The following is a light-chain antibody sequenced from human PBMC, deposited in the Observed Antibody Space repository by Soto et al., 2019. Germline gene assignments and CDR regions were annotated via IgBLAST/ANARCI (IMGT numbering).Light chain of an antibody. J-gene: IGKJ1*01. CDR3: QQSYSTPRT. Sequence: DIQVTQSPSSLSASVGDRVTITCRASQSISSYLNWYQQKPGKAPKLLIYAASSLQSGVPSRFSGSGSGTDFTLTISSRQPEDFATYYCQQSYSTPRTFGQGTKVDIK. CDR1: QSISSY. CDR2: AAS. V-gene: IGKV1-39*01.